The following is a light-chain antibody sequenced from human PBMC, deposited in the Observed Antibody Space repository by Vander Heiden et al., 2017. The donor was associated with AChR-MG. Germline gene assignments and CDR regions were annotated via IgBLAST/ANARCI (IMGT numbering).Light chain of an antibody. V-gene: IGLV4-69*01. Sequence: QLVLTQSPSASASLGASVKLTCTLSSGHSSYAIAWHQQQPEKGPRYLMKLNSDGSHSKGGGIPDRFSGSSSGAERYLTISSLQSEDEADYYCQTWGTGIQVFGTGTKVTVL. J-gene: IGLJ1*01. CDR2: LNSDGSH. CDR3: QTWGTGIQV. CDR1: SGHSSYA.